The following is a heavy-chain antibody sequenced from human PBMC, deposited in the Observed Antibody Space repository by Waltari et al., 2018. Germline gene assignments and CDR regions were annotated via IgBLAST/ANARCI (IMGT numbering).Heavy chain of an antibody. J-gene: IGHJ4*02. CDR3: ARSYYYDRVGDYPSLGAFDY. CDR1: GGTFSSYV. D-gene: IGHD3-22*01. Sequence: QVQLVQSRAEVKKPGSSVTVSCEASGGTFSSYVISWVLQAPGKGLEWMGGVIPIFGTPNYAQKFQGRVTIIADESTSTAYMELSSLRSEDTAVYYCARSYYYDRVGDYPSLGAFDYWGQGTLVTVSS. V-gene: IGHV1-69*12. CDR2: VIPIFGTP.